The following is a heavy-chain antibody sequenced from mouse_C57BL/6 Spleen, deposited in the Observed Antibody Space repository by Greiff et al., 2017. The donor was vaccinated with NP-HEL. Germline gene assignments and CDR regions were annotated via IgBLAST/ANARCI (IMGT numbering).Heavy chain of an antibody. D-gene: IGHD2-4*01. V-gene: IGHV1-18*01. Sequence: EVKLVESGPELVKPGASVKIPCKASGYTFTDYNMDWVKQSHGKSLEWIGDINPNNGGTIYNQKFKGKATLTVDKSSSTAYMELRSLTSEDTSVYYCARKVYDYGSYWYFDVWGTGTTVTVSS. CDR2: INPNNGGT. J-gene: IGHJ1*03. CDR1: GYTFTDYN. CDR3: ARKVYDYGSYWYFDV.